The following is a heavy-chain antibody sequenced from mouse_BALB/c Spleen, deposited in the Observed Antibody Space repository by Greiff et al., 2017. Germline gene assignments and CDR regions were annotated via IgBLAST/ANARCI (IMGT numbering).Heavy chain of an antibody. Sequence: QVQLQQSGAELAKPGASVKMSCKASGYTFTSYWMHWVKQRPGQGLEWIGYINPSTGYTEYNQKFKDKATLTADKSSSTAYMQLSSLTSEDSAVYYCARMSDGNYGDYWGQGTTLTVSS. J-gene: IGHJ2*01. V-gene: IGHV1-7*01. D-gene: IGHD2-1*01. CDR1: GYTFTSYW. CDR2: INPSTGYT. CDR3: ARMSDGNYGDY.